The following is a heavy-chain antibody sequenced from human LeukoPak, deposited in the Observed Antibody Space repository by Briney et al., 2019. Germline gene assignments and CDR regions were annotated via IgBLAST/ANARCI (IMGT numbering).Heavy chain of an antibody. V-gene: IGHV3-74*01. Sequence: PGGSLRLSCAASGFTFSTHWMYWVRQAPGKELVWVSRISGDGSGTSYADSVKGRFTISRDNAKDTLYLQMTSLRVEDTAVYYCAKVSAAEYYFDYWGQGTLVTVSS. CDR3: AKVSAAEYYFDY. J-gene: IGHJ4*02. D-gene: IGHD2-2*01. CDR1: GFTFSTHW. CDR2: ISGDGSGT.